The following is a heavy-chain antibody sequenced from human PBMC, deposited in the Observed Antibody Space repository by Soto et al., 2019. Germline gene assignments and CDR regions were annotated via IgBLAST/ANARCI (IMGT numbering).Heavy chain of an antibody. CDR1: GGSISSGGYY. CDR2: IYYSGST. J-gene: IGHJ6*02. V-gene: IGHV4-31*03. CDR3: ARDGGVNYGSGSYDLSCMDV. D-gene: IGHD3-10*01. Sequence: SETLSLTCTVSGGSISSGGYYWSWIRQHPGKGLEWIGYIYYSGSTYYNPSLKSRVTISVDTSKNQFSLKLSSVTAADTAVYYCARDGGVNYGSGSYDLSCMDVCGPGHPVTVSS.